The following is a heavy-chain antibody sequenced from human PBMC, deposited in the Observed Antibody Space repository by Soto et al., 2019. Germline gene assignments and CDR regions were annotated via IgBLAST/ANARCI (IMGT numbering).Heavy chain of an antibody. Sequence: PGKGLEWIGYIYHSGSTYYNPSLKSRFTMSVDRSKNQFSLQLNSVTPADTALYYCTRHEGDAAADRRLDFWGQGTLVSVSS. CDR2: IYHSGST. V-gene: IGHV4-30-2*01. CDR3: TRHEGDAAADRRLDF. J-gene: IGHJ4*02. D-gene: IGHD6-13*01.